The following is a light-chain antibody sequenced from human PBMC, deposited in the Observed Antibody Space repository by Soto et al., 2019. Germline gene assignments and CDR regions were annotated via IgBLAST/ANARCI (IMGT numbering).Light chain of an antibody. V-gene: IGKV3-20*01. CDR2: GAS. J-gene: IGKJ3*01. CDR1: QRVSGNY. CDR3: QQYATFPVT. Sequence: ENVLTQSPGTLSLSPGDSAALSCRASQRVSGNYLAWYQQRPGRAPRLLIYGASSRTTGIPDRFSGSGSGTDFTLTITSVEPEDLAVYYCQQYATFPVTFGPGTKVEIK.